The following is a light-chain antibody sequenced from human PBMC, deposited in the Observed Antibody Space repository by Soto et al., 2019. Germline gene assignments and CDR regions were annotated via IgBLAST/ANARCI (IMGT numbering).Light chain of an antibody. CDR3: QQYNNVPVT. CDR1: QDISRY. V-gene: IGKV1-33*01. Sequence: DIQMTQSPSSLSASVGDRVTITCQASQDISRYLNWYQQKPGKAPKVLIFDVSNLERGVPSRFSGSGTGTDFTFTISSLPAEDIGTYYCQQYNNVPVTFGGGTKVEIK. CDR2: DVS. J-gene: IGKJ4*01.